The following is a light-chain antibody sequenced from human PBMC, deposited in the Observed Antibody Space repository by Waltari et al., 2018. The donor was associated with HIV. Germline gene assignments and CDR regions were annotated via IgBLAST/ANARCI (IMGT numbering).Light chain of an antibody. Sequence: QSALTQPASVSGSPGQSITISCTVTSSDVGSYNRVSWYQQYPGKAPKLIIYEVTKRPSGVSNCFSCSKSCNTASLTLFGLQADDEADYYCSSYAGARVFGGGTNLIVL. V-gene: IGLV2-23*02. CDR3: SSYAGARV. J-gene: IGLJ3*02. CDR1: SSDVGSYNR. CDR2: EVT.